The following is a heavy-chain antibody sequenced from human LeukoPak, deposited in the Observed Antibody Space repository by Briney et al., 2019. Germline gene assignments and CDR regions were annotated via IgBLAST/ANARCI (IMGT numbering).Heavy chain of an antibody. D-gene: IGHD6-19*01. CDR2: INPNSGGT. CDR3: ATYSSGWYLSYRYYYYMDV. Sequence: GASVKVSCKASGYTFTGYYMHWVRQAPGQGLEWMGWINPNSGGTNYAQKLQGRVTMTTDTSTSTAYMELRSLRSDDTAVYYCATYSSGWYLSYRYYYYMDVWGKGTTVTVSS. CDR1: GYTFTGYY. V-gene: IGHV1-2*02. J-gene: IGHJ6*03.